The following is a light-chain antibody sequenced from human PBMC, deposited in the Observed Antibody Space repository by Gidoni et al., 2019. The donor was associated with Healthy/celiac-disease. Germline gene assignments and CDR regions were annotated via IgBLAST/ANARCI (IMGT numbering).Light chain of an antibody. CDR1: QSVLYSSNNKNY. CDR3: QQYYSTPG. V-gene: IGKV4-1*01. Sequence: DIVMTQSPDSLAVSLGERATINCKSSQSVLYSSNNKNYLAWYQQKPGQPPKLLIYWASTRESGVPDRFSGSGSGTDFTLTISSLQAEDVAVYYCQQYYSTPGFAHGTRLEIK. J-gene: IGKJ5*01. CDR2: WAS.